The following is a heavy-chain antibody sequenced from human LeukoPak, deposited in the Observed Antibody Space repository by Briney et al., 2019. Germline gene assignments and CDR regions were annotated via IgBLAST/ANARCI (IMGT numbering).Heavy chain of an antibody. D-gene: IGHD6-19*01. CDR1: GFTFSKYW. CDR2: INTDGTVT. V-gene: IGHV3-74*01. J-gene: IGHJ4*02. CDR3: ATKQWLAPPPDS. Sequence: GGTLRLSCAASGFTFSKYWMLWVRHAPGEGLESVSRINTDGTVTTYADSVKGRFTVSRDNADNTMFLQMNSVRDEDTAVYYCATKQWLAPPPDSWGQGTPVTVSS.